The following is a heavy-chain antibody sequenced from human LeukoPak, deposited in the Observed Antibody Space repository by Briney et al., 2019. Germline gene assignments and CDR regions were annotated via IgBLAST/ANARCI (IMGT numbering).Heavy chain of an antibody. CDR3: AISGGYDCSHYGMDV. CDR1: GYSFTGYW. V-gene: IGHV5-51*01. J-gene: IGHJ6*02. D-gene: IGHD5-12*01. Sequence: GESLKISCKGSGYSFTGYWIGWVRQMPGKGLEWMGIIYPGDSDTRYSPSFQGQVTISADKSISTAYLQWSSLKASDTAMYYCAISGGYDCSHYGMDVWGQGTTVTVSS. CDR2: IYPGDSDT.